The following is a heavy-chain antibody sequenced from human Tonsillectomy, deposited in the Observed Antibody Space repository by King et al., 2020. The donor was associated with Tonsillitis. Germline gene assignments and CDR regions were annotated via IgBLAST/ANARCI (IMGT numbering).Heavy chain of an antibody. D-gene: IGHD7-27*01. V-gene: IGHV4-31*03. CDR2: FYYSGST. J-gene: IGHJ6*02. Sequence: VQLQESGPGLVKPSQTLSLTCTVSGGSISSGGYYWSWIRPHPGKGLEWIGYFYYSGSTYFNPSLRSRVTISVDTSKNQFSLKLSSVTAADTAVYYCAREVGKVSDSYYYYGMDVWGQGTTVTVSS. CDR1: GGSISSGGYY. CDR3: AREVGKVSDSYYYYGMDV.